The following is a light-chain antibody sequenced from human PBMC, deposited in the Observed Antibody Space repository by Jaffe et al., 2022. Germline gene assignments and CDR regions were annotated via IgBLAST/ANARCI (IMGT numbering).Light chain of an antibody. CDR3: TSYTSSNSYV. CDR1: SSDVGGYNH. Sequence: QSALTQPASVSGSPGQSITISCTGTSSDVGGYNHVSWYQQHPGKAPKLMIYGVTNRPSGVSNRFSGSKSANTASLTISGLQAEDEADYYCTSYTSSNSYVFGDGTKVTVL. J-gene: IGLJ1*01. V-gene: IGLV2-14*01. CDR2: GVT.